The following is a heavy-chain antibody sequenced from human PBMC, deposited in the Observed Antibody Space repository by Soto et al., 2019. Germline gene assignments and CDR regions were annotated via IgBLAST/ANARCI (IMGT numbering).Heavy chain of an antibody. CDR3: ARAGIAAAGVYYYYGMDV. D-gene: IGHD6-13*01. CDR2: INPSGGST. V-gene: IGHV1-46*01. CDR1: GYTFTSYY. Sequence: VKVSCKASGYTFTSYYMHWVRQAPGQGLEWMGIINPSGGSTSYAQKFQGRVTMTRDTSTSTVYMELSSLRSEDTAVYYCARAGIAAAGVYYYYGMDVWGQGTTVTVSS. J-gene: IGHJ6*02.